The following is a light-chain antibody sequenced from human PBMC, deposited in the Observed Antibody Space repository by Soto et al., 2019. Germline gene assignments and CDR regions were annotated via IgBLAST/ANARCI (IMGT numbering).Light chain of an antibody. J-gene: IGLJ3*02. CDR3: SSYTSSSTRV. CDR1: SSDVGGYNY. Sequence: QPASVSGSPGQSITISCTGTSSDVGGYNYVSWYQQHPGKAPKLMIYEVSNRPSGVSNRFSGSKSGNTASLTISGLQAEDEADYYCSSYTSSSTRVFGGGTKLNVL. V-gene: IGLV2-14*01. CDR2: EVS.